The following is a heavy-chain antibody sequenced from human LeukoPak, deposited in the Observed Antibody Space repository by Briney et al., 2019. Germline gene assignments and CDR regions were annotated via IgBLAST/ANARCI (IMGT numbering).Heavy chain of an antibody. CDR2: INPNSGGT. V-gene: IGHV1-2*06. D-gene: IGHD2-2*02. J-gene: IGHJ4*02. CDR3: ASTYCSSTSCYTFLALN. Sequence: ASVKVSCKASGYTFTGYYMHWVRQAPGQGLEWMGRINPNSGGTNYAQKFQGRVTMTRDTSISTAYMELSRLRSDDTAVYYCASTYCSSTSCYTFLALNWGQGSLVTVSS. CDR1: GYTFTGYY.